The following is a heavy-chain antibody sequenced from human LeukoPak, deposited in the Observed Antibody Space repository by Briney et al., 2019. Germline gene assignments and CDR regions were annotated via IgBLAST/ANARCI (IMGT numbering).Heavy chain of an antibody. CDR3: ATGVHGIAAAGDYYFDY. Sequence: SETLSLTCTVSGGSIRSYYWSWIRQPPGKGLEWIGYMYYRGNTNYNPSLKSRVTISVDTSKNQFPLKLSSVTAADTAVYYCATGVHGIAAAGDYYFDYWGQGTLVTVSS. CDR2: MYYRGNT. V-gene: IGHV4-59*01. CDR1: GGSIRSYY. D-gene: IGHD6-13*01. J-gene: IGHJ4*02.